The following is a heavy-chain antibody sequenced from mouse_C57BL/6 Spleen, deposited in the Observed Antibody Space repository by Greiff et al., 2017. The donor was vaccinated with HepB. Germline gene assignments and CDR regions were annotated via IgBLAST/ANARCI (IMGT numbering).Heavy chain of an antibody. Sequence: VQLQQSGPELVKPGASVKIPCKASGYTFTDYNMDWVKQSHGKSLEWIGDINPNNGGTIYNQKFKGKATLTVDKSSSTAYMELRSLTSEDTAVYYCARGGYPTRFAYWGQGTLVTVSA. CDR2: INPNNGGT. V-gene: IGHV1-18*01. D-gene: IGHD2-2*01. J-gene: IGHJ3*01. CDR1: GYTFTDYN. CDR3: ARGGYPTRFAY.